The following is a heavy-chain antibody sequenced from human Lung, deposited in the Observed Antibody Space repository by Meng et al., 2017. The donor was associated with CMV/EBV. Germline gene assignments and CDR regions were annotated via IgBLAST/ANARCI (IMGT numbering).Heavy chain of an antibody. CDR2: ISGSGGST. V-gene: IGHV3-23*01. CDR3: AKDRPMYYDFWSGLDY. D-gene: IGHD3-3*01. J-gene: IGHJ4*02. Sequence: LSLTCAASGFTFSSYAMSWVRQAPGKGLEWVSAISGSGGSTYYADSVKGRFTISRDNSKNTLYLQMNSLRAEDTAVYYCAKDRPMYYDFWSGLDYWGQGTLVTVSS. CDR1: GFTFSSYA.